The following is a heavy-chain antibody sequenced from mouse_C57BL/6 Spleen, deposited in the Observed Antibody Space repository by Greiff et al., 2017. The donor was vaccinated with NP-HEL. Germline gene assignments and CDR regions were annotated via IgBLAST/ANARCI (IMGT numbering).Heavy chain of an antibody. CDR1: GYTFTSYG. CDR3: ARRDSSGFYYAMDY. J-gene: IGHJ4*01. V-gene: IGHV1-81*01. Sequence: QVQLQQSGAELARPGASVKLSCKASGYTFTSYGISWVKQRTGQGLEWIGEIYPRSGNTYYNEKFKGKATLTAVKSSSTAYMELRSLTSEDSAVYFCARRDSSGFYYAMDYWGQGTSVTVSS. D-gene: IGHD3-2*02. CDR2: IYPRSGNT.